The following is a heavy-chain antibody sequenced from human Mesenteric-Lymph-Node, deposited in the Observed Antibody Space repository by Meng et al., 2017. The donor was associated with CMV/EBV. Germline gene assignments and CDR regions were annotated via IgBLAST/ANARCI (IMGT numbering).Heavy chain of an antibody. D-gene: IGHD2-8*01. J-gene: IGHJ6*02. CDR1: GFTFSSYW. Sequence: GGSLRLSCAASGFTFSSYWMSWVRQAPGKGLEWVANIKQDGSEKYYVDSVKGRFTISRDNAKNSLYLQMNSLRAEDTAVYYCAKAGNDRQYYYYGMDVWGQGTTVTVSS. CDR3: AKAGNDRQYYYYGMDV. CDR2: IKQDGSEK. V-gene: IGHV3-7*01.